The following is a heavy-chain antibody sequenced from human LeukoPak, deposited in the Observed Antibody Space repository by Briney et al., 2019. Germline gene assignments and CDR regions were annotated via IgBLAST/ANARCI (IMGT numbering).Heavy chain of an antibody. J-gene: IGHJ5*02. CDR2: LNQTGGST. D-gene: IGHD2-15*01. CDR1: LYTGTSYC. CDR3: ASVVAARGWFDH. V-gene: IGHV1-46*04. Sequence: GSSVNVSCKAALYTGTSYCMQWVRLAPGQGLAGLGILNQTGGSTSHAQPSQGRVTMTRDTITSTVYMELSRLSSEDTAVYYCASVVAARGWFDHWGQGTLVTVAS.